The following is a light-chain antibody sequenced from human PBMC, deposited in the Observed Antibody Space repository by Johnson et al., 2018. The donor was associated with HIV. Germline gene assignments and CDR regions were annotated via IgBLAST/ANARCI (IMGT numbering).Light chain of an antibody. CDR1: SSNIGNKY. CDR3: GTWDTSLSPGGV. V-gene: IGLV1-51*01. Sequence: QSVLTQPPSVSAAPGQKVTISCSGSSSNIGNKYVTWYQQLPGTAPKLLIYDNTTRPSGIPDRFSGSKSGTSATLGITGLQTGDEADYYCGTWDTSLSPGGVFGSWTKVTVL. CDR2: DNT. J-gene: IGLJ1*01.